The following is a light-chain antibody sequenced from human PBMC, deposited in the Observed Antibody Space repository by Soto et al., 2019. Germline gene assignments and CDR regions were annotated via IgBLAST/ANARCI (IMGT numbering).Light chain of an antibody. CDR1: SSDVGGFNY. V-gene: IGLV2-8*01. CDR3: SSYAGSNTYV. CDR2: EVN. Sequence: QSALTQPPSASGSPGQSVTISCTGTSSDVGGFNYVSWYQQHPGKAPKVIIYEVNKRPSGVPDRFFGSKSGSTASLTVSGLLAEDEAEYYCSSYAGSNTYVFGGGTKLTVL. J-gene: IGLJ1*01.